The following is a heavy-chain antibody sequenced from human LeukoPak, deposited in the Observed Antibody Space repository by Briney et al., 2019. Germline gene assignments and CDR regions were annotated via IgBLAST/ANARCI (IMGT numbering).Heavy chain of an antibody. D-gene: IGHD4-23*01. CDR1: RFTFSSYW. V-gene: IGHV3-7*03. CDR3: ARESPSDYGGDY. J-gene: IGHJ4*02. Sequence: GGSLRLSCAASRFTFSSYWMSWVRQAPGKGLEWVANIKQDGSEKYYVDSVKGRFTISRDNAKNSLYLQMNSLRAEDTAVYYCARESPSDYGGDYWGQGTLVTVSS. CDR2: IKQDGSEK.